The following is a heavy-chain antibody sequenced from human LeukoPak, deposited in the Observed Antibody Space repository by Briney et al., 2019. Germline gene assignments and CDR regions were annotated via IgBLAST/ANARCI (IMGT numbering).Heavy chain of an antibody. CDR1: GFTFSSYE. J-gene: IGHJ4*02. D-gene: IGHD6-19*01. CDR3: ARCKASGWYP. Sequence: GGSLRLSCAASGFTFSSYEMNGFRQAPGKGLEWVSYISSSGSTIYYADSVKGRFTISRDNAKNSLYLQMSSLRAEDTAVYYCARCKASGWYPWGPGSLVTVSS. CDR2: ISSSGSTI. V-gene: IGHV3-48*03.